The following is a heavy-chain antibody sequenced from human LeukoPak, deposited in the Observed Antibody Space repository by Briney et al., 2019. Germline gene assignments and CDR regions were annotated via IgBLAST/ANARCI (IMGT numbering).Heavy chain of an antibody. CDR1: GGSISSSNW. V-gene: IGHV4-4*02. Sequence: SETLSLTCAVSGGSISSSNWWSWIRQPPGKGLEWIGEINHSGSTNYNPSLKSRVTISVDTSKNQFSLKLSSVTAADTAVYYCARGYGRITIFGVTRDYFDYWGQGTLVTVSS. CDR2: INHSGST. CDR3: ARGYGRITIFGVTRDYFDY. D-gene: IGHD3-3*01. J-gene: IGHJ4*02.